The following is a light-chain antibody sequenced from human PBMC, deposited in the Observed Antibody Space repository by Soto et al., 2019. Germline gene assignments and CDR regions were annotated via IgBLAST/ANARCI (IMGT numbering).Light chain of an antibody. V-gene: IGLV1-40*01. CDR2: ANN. J-gene: IGLJ2*01. CDR1: SSNVGAGYD. Sequence: QAVVTQPPSVSGAPGQRVTMSCTGSSSNVGAGYDVHWYQHLPGTAPKLPIYANNNRPSGVPDRFSGSKSGTSASLAISGLQAEDEADYYCQSYDSSLNSRVFGGGTKLTVL. CDR3: QSYDSSLNSRV.